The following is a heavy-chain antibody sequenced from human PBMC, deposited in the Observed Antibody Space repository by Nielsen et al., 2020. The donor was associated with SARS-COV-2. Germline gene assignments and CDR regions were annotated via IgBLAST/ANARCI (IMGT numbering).Heavy chain of an antibody. Sequence: ESLKISCTVSGGSISSYYWSWIRQPPGKGLEWIGYIYYSGSTNYNPSLKSRVTISVDTSKNQFSLKLSSVTAADTAVYYCARGDVGGWGGYFDYWGQGTPVTVSS. CDR1: GGSISSYY. V-gene: IGHV4-59*01. CDR3: ARGDVGGWGGYFDY. CDR2: IYYSGST. D-gene: IGHD6-19*01. J-gene: IGHJ4*02.